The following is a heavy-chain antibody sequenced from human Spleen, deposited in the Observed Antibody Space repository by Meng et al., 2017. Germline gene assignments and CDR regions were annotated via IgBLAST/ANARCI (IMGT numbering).Heavy chain of an antibody. J-gene: IGHJ4*02. CDR3: ARKAGNCISTSCYSLDY. CDR1: GGTFSSYA. CDR2: IIPIFGTA. Sequence: SVKVSCKASGGTFSSYAISWVRQAPGQGLEWMGGIIPIFGTANYAQKFQGRVTITTDESTSTAYMELSSLRSEDTAVYYCARKAGNCISTSCYSLDYWGQGTLVTVSS. V-gene: IGHV1-69*05. D-gene: IGHD2-2*01.